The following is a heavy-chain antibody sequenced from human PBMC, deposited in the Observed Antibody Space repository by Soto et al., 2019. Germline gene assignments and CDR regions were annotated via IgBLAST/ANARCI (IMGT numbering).Heavy chain of an antibody. V-gene: IGHV1-46*01. J-gene: IGHJ4*02. D-gene: IGHD2-15*01. CDR3: ARVYCSGGGCYGIDY. CDR2: INPSGGST. Sequence: QVQLVQSGAEVKKPGASVKVSCKASGYTFTSYYMHWVRQAPGQGLEWMGIINPSGGSTSYAQKFQGRVTMTRDTSTSTVYMELSSLRSEGTAVYYCARVYCSGGGCYGIDYWGQGTLVTVSS. CDR1: GYTFTSYY.